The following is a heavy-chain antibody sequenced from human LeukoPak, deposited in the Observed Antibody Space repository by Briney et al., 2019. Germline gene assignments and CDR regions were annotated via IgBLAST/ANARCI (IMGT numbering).Heavy chain of an antibody. CDR2: IYYSGST. CDR1: GGSISSGDYY. CDR3: ARGNDCVWGSYSFDY. Sequence: SETLSLPCTVSGGSISSGDYYWSWLRQPPGQGLEWIGYIYYSGSTYYNPSLKSRVTISVDTSKHQFSLKLSSVTAADTAVYYCARGNDCVWGSYSFDYWGQGTLVTVSS. J-gene: IGHJ4*02. V-gene: IGHV4-30-4*01. D-gene: IGHD3-16*01.